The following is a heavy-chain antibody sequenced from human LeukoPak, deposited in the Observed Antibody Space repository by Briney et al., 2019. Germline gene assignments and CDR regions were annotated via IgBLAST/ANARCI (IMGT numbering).Heavy chain of an antibody. CDR2: INHSGST. D-gene: IGHD1-26*01. J-gene: IGHJ4*02. Sequence: SETLSLTCAVYDGSFSGYYWSWIRQPPGKGLEWIGEINHSGSTNYNPSLKSRVTISVDTSKNQFSLKLSSVTAADTAVYYCARKRELRPFDYWGQGTLVTVSS. V-gene: IGHV4-34*01. CDR3: ARKRELRPFDY. CDR1: DGSFSGYY.